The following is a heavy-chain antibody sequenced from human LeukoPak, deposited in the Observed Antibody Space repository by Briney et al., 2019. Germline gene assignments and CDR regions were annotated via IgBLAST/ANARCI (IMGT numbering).Heavy chain of an antibody. V-gene: IGHV1-8*01. CDR1: GYTFTSYD. D-gene: IGHD3-16*01. CDR3: AIGRGRGGVTLFGY. CDR2: MNPNSGKT. J-gene: IGHJ4*02. Sequence: ASVKVSCKASGYTFTSYDINWVRQATGQGLEWMGWMNPNSGKTGYAQKFQGRVTMTRNTSISTAYMELSSLRSEDTAIYYCAIGRGRGGVTLFGYWGQGTLVTVSS.